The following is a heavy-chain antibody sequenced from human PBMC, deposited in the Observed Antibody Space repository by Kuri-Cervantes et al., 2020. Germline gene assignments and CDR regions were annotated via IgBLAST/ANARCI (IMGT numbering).Heavy chain of an antibody. J-gene: IGHJ6*02. CDR3: AREDVLRFYGMDV. Sequence: GESLKISCTASGFTFTNAWMTWVRQAPGKGLEWVGRIKSKTDGGTIDFPAPVRGRFTIFRDDSKSTFYLQMNSLRAEDTAVYYCAREDVLRFYGMDVWGQGTTVTVSS. CDR1: GFTFTNAW. CDR2: IKSKTDGGTI. D-gene: IGHD3-3*01. V-gene: IGHV3-15*01.